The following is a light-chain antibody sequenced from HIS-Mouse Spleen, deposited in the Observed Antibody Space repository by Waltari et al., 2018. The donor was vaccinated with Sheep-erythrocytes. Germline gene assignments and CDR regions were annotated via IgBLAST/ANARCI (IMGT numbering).Light chain of an antibody. CDR1: SSDVGSYNL. Sequence: QSALTQPASVSGSPGQSITISCPGTSSDVGSYNLVSWYQQHPGKAPKLMIYEGSKLPSGVSNRFSGSKSGNTASLTISGLQAEDEADYYCCSYAGSSTPWVFGGGTKLTVL. J-gene: IGLJ3*02. CDR2: EGS. CDR3: CSYAGSSTPWV. V-gene: IGLV2-23*01.